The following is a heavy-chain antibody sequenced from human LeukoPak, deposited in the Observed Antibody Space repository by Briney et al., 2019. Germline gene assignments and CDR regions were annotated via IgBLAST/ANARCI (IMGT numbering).Heavy chain of an antibody. J-gene: IGHJ4*02. Sequence: SETLSLTCTVSGGSISTYFWTWFRQPAGKGLEWIGRTFTTGSTDYNPSLKGRVSLALDKSNNQISLRMTSVTAADTAVYYCARQIAVAGTLDYWGQGTLVTVSS. CDR1: GGSISTYF. CDR2: TFTTGST. D-gene: IGHD6-13*01. V-gene: IGHV4-4*07. CDR3: ARQIAVAGTLDY.